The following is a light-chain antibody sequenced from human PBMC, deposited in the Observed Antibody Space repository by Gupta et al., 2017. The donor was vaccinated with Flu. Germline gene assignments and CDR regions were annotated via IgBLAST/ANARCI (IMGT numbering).Light chain of an antibody. J-gene: IGKJ2*01. CDR3: QQYDSYPG. CDR1: QSISNW. Sequence: DIQMTQSPSTLSASVGDRVTITCRASQSISNWLAWYQQKPGKAPKLLIYKASSLESGVPSRFSGSGSGTEFTLTISSLQPDDFATYYCQQYDSYPGFGQGTKLEIK. CDR2: KAS. V-gene: IGKV1-5*03.